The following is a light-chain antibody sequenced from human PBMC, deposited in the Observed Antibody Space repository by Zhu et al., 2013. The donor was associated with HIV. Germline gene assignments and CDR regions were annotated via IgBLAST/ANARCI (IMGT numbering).Light chain of an antibody. V-gene: IGKV1-27*01. CDR1: QGISNS. Sequence: DIQMTQSPSSLSASVGDRVTITCRASQGISNSLAWYQQKPGKVPKLLIYAASTLSSEVPSRFSGSGSGTDFTLTISSLQPEDVATYFCQNYDSALGITFGQGTRLEIK. J-gene: IGKJ5*01. CDR2: AAS. CDR3: QNYDSALGIT.